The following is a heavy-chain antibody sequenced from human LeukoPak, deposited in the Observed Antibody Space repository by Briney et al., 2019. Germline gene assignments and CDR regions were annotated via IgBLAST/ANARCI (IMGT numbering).Heavy chain of an antibody. Sequence: GGSHRLSCAASGFTVSSYWMSWVRQAPGKGLEWVANIKQDGSEKYYVDSVKGRFTISRDNAKNSLYLQMNSLRAEDTAVYYCAREVDYYGSGSYADDAFDIWGQGTMVTVSS. CDR3: AREVDYYGSGSYADDAFDI. D-gene: IGHD3-10*01. CDR2: IKQDGSEK. CDR1: GFTVSSYW. V-gene: IGHV3-7*01. J-gene: IGHJ3*02.